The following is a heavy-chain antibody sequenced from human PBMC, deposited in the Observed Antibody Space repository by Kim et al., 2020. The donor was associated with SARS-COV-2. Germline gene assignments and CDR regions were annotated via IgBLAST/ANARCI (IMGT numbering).Heavy chain of an antibody. D-gene: IGHD2-21*01. V-gene: IGHV3-33*01. Sequence: YADSVQGRFTISRDNSKNTLYLQMNSLRAEDTAVYYCARDVVVGGEVTMDVWGQGTTVTVSS. CDR3: ARDVVVGGEVTMDV. J-gene: IGHJ6*02.